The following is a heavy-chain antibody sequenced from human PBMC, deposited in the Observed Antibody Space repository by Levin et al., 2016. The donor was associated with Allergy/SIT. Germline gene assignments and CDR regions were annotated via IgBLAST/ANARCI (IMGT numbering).Heavy chain of an antibody. Sequence: GGSLRLSCSASGFMFSNSWMAWVRQAPGKGLEWVANIKYDGSETYYVDSVKGRFTISRDNDKNSMSLQMNSLRDEDTAVYYCEMAGYWGQGIQVTVSS. CDR1: GFMFSNSW. D-gene: IGHD2-8*01. CDR3: EMAGY. V-gene: IGHV3-7*01. J-gene: IGHJ4*02. CDR2: IKYDGSET.